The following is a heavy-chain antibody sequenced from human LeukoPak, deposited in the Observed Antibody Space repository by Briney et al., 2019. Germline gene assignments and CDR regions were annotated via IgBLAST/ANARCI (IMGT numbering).Heavy chain of an antibody. CDR1: GYTFTGYY. D-gene: IGHD3-9*01. Sequence: ASVKVSCKASGYTFTGYYMHWVRQAPGQGFEWMGWINPNSGGTNYAQKFQGRVTMTRDTSISTAYMELSRLRSDDTAVYYCARADGYYDILTGYYLVAEYFQHWGQGTLVTVSS. CDR2: INPNSGGT. V-gene: IGHV1-2*02. CDR3: ARADGYYDILTGYYLVAEYFQH. J-gene: IGHJ1*01.